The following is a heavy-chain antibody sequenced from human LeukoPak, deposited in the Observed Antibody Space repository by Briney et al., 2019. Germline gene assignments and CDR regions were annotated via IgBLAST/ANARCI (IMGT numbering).Heavy chain of an antibody. V-gene: IGHV1-69*06. CDR3: ARDPHYGSGSPLAY. J-gene: IGHJ4*02. CDR2: IIPIFGTA. CDR1: GGTFSSYA. D-gene: IGHD3-10*01. Sequence: PVKVSCKASGGTFSSYAISWVRQAPGQGLEWMGGIIPIFGTANYAQKFQGRVTITADKSTSTAYMELSSLRSEDTAVYYCARDPHYGSGSPLAYWGQGTLVTVSS.